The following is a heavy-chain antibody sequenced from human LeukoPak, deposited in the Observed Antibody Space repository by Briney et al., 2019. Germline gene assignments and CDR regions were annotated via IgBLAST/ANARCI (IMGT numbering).Heavy chain of an antibody. CDR2: IYHSGST. D-gene: IGHD6-13*01. J-gene: IGHJ3*02. V-gene: IGHV4-34*01. CDR3: ARGGGIAAAPHDAFDI. CDR1: GGSFSGYY. Sequence: SETLSLTCAVYGGSFSGYYWSWIRQPPGKGLEWIGYIYHSGSTYYNPSLKSRVTISVDRSKNQFFLKLSSVTAADTAVYYCARGGGIAAAPHDAFDIWGQGTMVTVSS.